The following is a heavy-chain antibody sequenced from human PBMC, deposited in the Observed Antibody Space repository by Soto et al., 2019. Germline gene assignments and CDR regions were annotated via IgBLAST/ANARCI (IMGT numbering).Heavy chain of an antibody. CDR2: IYHRGST. D-gene: IGHD2-21*02. V-gene: IGHV4-38-2*01. Sequence: ETLSLTCAVSGYSINSGYYWGWIRQPPGKGLEWIGSIYHRGSTYYNPSLKSRVTISIDTSKNQFSLKLSSVTAADTAVYYCARGRSAYCGGDCYLGDYWGQGTLVTVSS. CDR3: ARGRSAYCGGDCYLGDY. CDR1: GYSINSGYY. J-gene: IGHJ4*02.